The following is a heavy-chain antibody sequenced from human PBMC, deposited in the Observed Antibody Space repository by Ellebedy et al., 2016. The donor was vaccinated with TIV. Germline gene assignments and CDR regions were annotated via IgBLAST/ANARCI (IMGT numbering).Heavy chain of an antibody. V-gene: IGHV4-34*01. J-gene: IGHJ6*02. CDR2: INHSGST. CDR1: GGSFSGYY. CDR3: ASGLGITMVRGVIYYYYGMDV. Sequence: MPSETLSLTCAVYGGSFSGYYWTWIRQPPGKGLEWIGEINHSGSTNYNPSLKSRVTISVDTSKNQFSLKLSSVTAADTAVYYCASGLGITMVRGVIYYYYGMDVWGQGTTVTVSS. D-gene: IGHD3-10*01.